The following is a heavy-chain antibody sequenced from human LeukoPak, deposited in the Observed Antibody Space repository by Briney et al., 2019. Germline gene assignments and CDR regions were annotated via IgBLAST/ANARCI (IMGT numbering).Heavy chain of an antibody. CDR2: INWKSDKI. J-gene: IGHJ4*02. D-gene: IGHD2-2*01. Sequence: GGSLRLSCAGSGYSFDEYATHWVRQAPGKGLEWVSGINWKSDKIGYADSVKGRFTISRDNSKNSLYLQMNSLRVEDTALYYCAKDRYCTSSSCPIDYWGQGTMVTVSS. CDR3: AKDRYCTSSSCPIDY. V-gene: IGHV3-9*01. CDR1: GYSFDEYA.